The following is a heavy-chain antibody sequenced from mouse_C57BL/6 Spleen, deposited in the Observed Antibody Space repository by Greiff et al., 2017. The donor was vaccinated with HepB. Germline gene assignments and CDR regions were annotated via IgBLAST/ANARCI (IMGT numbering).Heavy chain of an antibody. J-gene: IGHJ4*01. Sequence: ESGPGLVKPSQSLSLTCSVTGYSITSGYYWNWIRQFPGNKLEWMGYISYDGSNNYNPSLKNRISITRDTSKNQFFLKLDSVTTEDTATYYCARDRPVGYAMDYWGQGTSVTVSS. CDR2: ISYDGSN. CDR3: ARDRPVGYAMDY. CDR1: GYSITSGYY. V-gene: IGHV3-6*01.